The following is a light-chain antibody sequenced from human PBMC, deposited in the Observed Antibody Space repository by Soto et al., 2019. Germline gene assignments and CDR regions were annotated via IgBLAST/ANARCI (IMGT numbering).Light chain of an antibody. Sequence: QSARTQPASVSGSPGQSITISCTGTSSDVGAYNYVSWYRQHPGKGPELIIYKVTDRPSGVSSRFSGSKSGNTASLTISGLQAEDEADYYCSSYTTSSTWVFGGGTKVTVL. CDR1: SSDVGAYNY. V-gene: IGLV2-14*01. CDR3: SSYTTSSTWV. CDR2: KVT. J-gene: IGLJ3*02.